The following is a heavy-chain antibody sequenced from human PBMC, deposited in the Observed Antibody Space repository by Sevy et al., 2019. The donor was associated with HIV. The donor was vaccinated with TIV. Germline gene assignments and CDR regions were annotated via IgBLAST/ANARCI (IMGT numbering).Heavy chain of an antibody. CDR3: AGGPLVGIAREVARGGY. J-gene: IGHJ4*02. CDR2: ISGSGIT. V-gene: IGHV3-11*01. Sequence: GGSLRLSCSGSGFIFSDYYMSWIRQAPGRGLEWVSYISGSGITYYADSVEGRFTISRDNARNSLYLQMNSLRADDTAVYYWAGGPLVGIAREVARGGYWGQGTLVTVSS. D-gene: IGHD2-21*01. CDR1: GFIFSDYY.